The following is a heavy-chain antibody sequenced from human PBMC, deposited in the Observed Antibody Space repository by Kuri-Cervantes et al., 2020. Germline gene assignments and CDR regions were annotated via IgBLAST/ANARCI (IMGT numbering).Heavy chain of an antibody. CDR2: MNPNSGNT. Sequence: ASVKVSCKATGYTFTSYEINWVRQATGQGLEWMGWMNPNSGNTGYAQKFQGRVTMTRNTSISTAYMELSSLRSEDTAVYYCARVGGYCSSTSCYAADYYYYYGIDVWGQGTTVTVSS. J-gene: IGHJ6*02. V-gene: IGHV1-8*01. CDR3: ARVGGYCSSTSCYAADYYYYYGIDV. CDR1: GYTFTSYE. D-gene: IGHD2-2*01.